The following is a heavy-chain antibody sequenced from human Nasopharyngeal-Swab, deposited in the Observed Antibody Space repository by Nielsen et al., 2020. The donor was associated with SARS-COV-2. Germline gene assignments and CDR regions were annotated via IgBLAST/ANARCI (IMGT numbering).Heavy chain of an antibody. CDR2: IKQDGTLK. V-gene: IGHV3-7*03. Sequence: GESLKISCGGSGFTFSDYWMSWVRQSPEKGLEWVANIKQDGTLKSYVDSVKGRFIISSDNAKNSLDLQMNSLRVEDTAVYYCVRNEIWCQGTLVTVS. CDR1: GFTFSDYW. CDR3: VRNEI. J-gene: IGHJ4*02.